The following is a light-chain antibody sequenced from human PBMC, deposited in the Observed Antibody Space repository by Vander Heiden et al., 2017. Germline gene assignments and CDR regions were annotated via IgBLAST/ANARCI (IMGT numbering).Light chain of an antibody. Sequence: ILLTQPPATLSVSPGERATLSCRASQSVSSNLVWYQQKPGQAPKLLIYGASTRATGIPARFSGSGSGTEFTLTISSLQSEDFAVYYCQQYNNWPGAFGQGTKVEIK. V-gene: IGKV3-15*01. J-gene: IGKJ1*01. CDR2: GAS. CDR1: QSVSSN. CDR3: QQYNNWPGA.